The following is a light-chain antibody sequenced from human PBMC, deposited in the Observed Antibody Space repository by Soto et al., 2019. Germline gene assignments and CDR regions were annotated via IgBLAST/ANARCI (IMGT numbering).Light chain of an antibody. J-gene: IGKJ1*01. CDR2: DAS. Sequence: DIQMTQSPSSLSASVGDRVTITCRASQSIYSWLAWYQQKPGKAPKLLIYDASSLASGVPSRFSGSGSGAEFTLTISSLQTDDFATYYCQHFNTYPWTIGQATKVDIK. CDR3: QHFNTYPWT. V-gene: IGKV1-5*01. CDR1: QSIYSW.